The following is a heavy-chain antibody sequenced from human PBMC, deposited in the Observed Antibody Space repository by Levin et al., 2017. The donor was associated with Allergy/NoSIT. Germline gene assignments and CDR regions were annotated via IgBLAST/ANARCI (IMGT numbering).Heavy chain of an antibody. D-gene: IGHD4-11*01. Sequence: GESLKISCKASGYTFTSYAMNWVRQAPGQGLEWMGWINTNTGNPTYAQGFTGRFVFSLDTSVSTAYLQISSLKAEDTAVYYCARDKKRPLTPGLDYWRQGTLVTVSS. CDR1: GYTFTSYA. J-gene: IGHJ4*02. V-gene: IGHV7-4-1*02. CDR3: ARDKKRPLTPGLDY. CDR2: INTNTGNP.